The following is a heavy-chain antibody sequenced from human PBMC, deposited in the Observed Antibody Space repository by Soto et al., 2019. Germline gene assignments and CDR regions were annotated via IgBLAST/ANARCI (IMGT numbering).Heavy chain of an antibody. D-gene: IGHD3-9*01. CDR1: GFTFDDYT. Sequence: GGSLRLSCAASGFTFDDYTMHWVRQAPGKGLEWVSLISWDGGSTYYADSVKGRFTISRDNSKNSLYLQMNSLRTEDTALYYRAKDSRRGDYDILTGRLGGMDVWGQGTTVTVSS. V-gene: IGHV3-43*01. CDR3: AKDSRRGDYDILTGRLGGMDV. J-gene: IGHJ6*02. CDR2: ISWDGGST.